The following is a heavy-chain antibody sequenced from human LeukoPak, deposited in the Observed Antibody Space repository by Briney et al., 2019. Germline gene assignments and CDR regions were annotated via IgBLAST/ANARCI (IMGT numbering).Heavy chain of an antibody. CDR1: GFIFSNYA. V-gene: IGHV3-23*01. Sequence: GRSLRLSCAASGFIFSNYAMYCGRQAPGKGLECVSAISGLIDNTYSADSVKVRFTLSRDSSKTTLYLHLNSRTVDDTAVSYCAKWGDSDVLPGYYVSDFWGQGTLVTVSS. J-gene: IGHJ4*02. CDR2: ISGLIDNT. CDR3: AKWGDSDVLPGYYVSDF. D-gene: IGHD3-9*01.